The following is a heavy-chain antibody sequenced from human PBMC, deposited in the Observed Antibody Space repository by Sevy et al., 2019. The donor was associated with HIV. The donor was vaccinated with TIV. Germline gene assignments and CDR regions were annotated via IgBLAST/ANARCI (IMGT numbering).Heavy chain of an antibody. CDR2: FKSKTDGGTT. CDR1: GFTFSNAW. V-gene: IGHV3-15*01. J-gene: IGHJ4*02. D-gene: IGHD4-17*01. Sequence: GGSLRLSCAASGFTFSNAWMSWVRQAPGKGLEWVGRFKSKTDGGTTDYAAPVKGRFTISRDDSKNTLYLQMNSLKTEDTAVYYCTTVTTVTRFDYWGQGTLVTVSS. CDR3: TTVTTVTRFDY.